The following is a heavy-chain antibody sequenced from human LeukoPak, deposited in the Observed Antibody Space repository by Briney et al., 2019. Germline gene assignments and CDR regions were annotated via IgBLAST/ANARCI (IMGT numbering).Heavy chain of an antibody. CDR3: AKDRSCTNNICHGDFDY. CDR2: ISGSGGDT. V-gene: IGHV3-23*01. J-gene: IGHJ4*02. CDR1: GFTFSNYA. Sequence: GGSLRLSCAASGFTFSNYAMSWDRQAPGKGLEWVSGISGSGGDTYYADSVKGRFTISRDNSKNTLYLQMNGLRAEDTAVYYCAKDRSCTNNICHGDFDYWGQGTLVTVSS. D-gene: IGHD2-8*01.